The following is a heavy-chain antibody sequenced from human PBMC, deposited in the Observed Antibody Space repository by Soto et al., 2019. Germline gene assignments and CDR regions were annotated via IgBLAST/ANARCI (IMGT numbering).Heavy chain of an antibody. CDR3: ATSKSTIRGTYNWFDP. Sequence: ASVKVSCKVSGYTLTELSMHWVRQAPGKGLEWMGGFDPEDGETIYAQKFQGRVTMTEDTSTDTAYMELSSLRSEDTAVYYCATSKSTIRGTYNWFDPWGQGTLVTVS. J-gene: IGHJ5*02. CDR2: FDPEDGET. CDR1: GYTLTELS. D-gene: IGHD3-10*01. V-gene: IGHV1-24*01.